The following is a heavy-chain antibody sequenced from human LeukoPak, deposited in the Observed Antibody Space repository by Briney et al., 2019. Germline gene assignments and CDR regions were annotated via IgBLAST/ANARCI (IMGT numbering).Heavy chain of an antibody. Sequence: GGSLRLSCAASEFTFSSYSMNWVRQAPGKGLEWVSYISSSSSTIYYADSVKGRFTISRDNAKNSLYLQMNSLRAEDTAVYYCAREAGQWLAYFDYWGQGTLVTVSS. CDR2: ISSSSSTI. V-gene: IGHV3-48*01. D-gene: IGHD6-19*01. J-gene: IGHJ4*02. CDR1: EFTFSSYS. CDR3: AREAGQWLAYFDY.